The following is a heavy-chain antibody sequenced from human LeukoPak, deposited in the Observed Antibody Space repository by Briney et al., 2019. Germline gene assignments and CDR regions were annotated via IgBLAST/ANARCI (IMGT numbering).Heavy chain of an antibody. CDR2: TYYRSKWYN. D-gene: IGHD3-10*01. CDR3: ARVRRVANNYYYYGMDV. Sequence: SQTPSLTCAISGDSVSSNSAAWNWIRQSPSRGLEWLGRTYYRSKWYNDYAVSVKSRITINPDTSKNQFSLQLNSVTPEDTAVYYCARVRRVANNYYYYGMDVWAKGPRSPSP. V-gene: IGHV6-1*01. CDR1: GDSVSSNSAA. J-gene: IGHJ6*02.